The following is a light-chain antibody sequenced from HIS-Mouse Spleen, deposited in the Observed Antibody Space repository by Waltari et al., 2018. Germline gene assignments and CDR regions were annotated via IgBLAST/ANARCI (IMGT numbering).Light chain of an antibody. CDR3: YSTDSSGNHRV. Sequence: SYELTQPPSVSVSPGQTARITCSGDAFPKKYAYWYQQKSGQAPVLVIYEDSKRPSGIPGRFYGSSSGTMATLTISGAQVEDEADYYCYSTDSSGNHRVFGGGTKLTVL. CDR2: EDS. CDR1: AFPKKY. V-gene: IGLV3-10*01. J-gene: IGLJ2*01.